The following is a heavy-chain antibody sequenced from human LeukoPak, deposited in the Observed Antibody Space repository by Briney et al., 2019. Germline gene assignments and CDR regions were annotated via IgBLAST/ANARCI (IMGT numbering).Heavy chain of an antibody. Sequence: GGSLRPSCTASGFTFSSYAMSWVRQAPGKGLEWVSAISGSGGSTYYADSVKGRFTISRDNSKNTLCLQMNSLRAEDTAVYYCAKDSPIVVVGNFGYWGQGTLVTVSS. CDR2: ISGSGGST. CDR1: GFTFSSYA. D-gene: IGHD3-22*01. V-gene: IGHV3-23*01. J-gene: IGHJ4*02. CDR3: AKDSPIVVVGNFGY.